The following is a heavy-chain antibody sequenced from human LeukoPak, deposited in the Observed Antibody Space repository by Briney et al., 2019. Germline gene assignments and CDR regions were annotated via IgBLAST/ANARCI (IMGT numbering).Heavy chain of an antibody. D-gene: IGHD6-19*01. CDR3: ARSSVGSGWYGMGY. Sequence: ASVKVSCKACGYTLTSYDINWVRQATGQGLEWMGWMRPNIGNTGYAQKFQGRVTMTRNTSISTAYMELSSLRSEDTAVYYCARSSVGSGWYGMGYWGQGNLVSVSS. J-gene: IGHJ4*02. CDR2: MRPNIGNT. CDR1: GYTLTSYD. V-gene: IGHV1-8*01.